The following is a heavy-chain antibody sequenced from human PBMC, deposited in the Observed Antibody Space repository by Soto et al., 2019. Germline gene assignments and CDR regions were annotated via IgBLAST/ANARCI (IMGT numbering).Heavy chain of an antibody. Sequence: ASVKVSCKASGYTFTSYYMHWVRQAPGQGLEWMGIINPSGGSTSYAQKFQGRVTMTRDTSTSTVYMELSSLRSEDTAVYYCAREPEQQLATNSWFDPWGQGTLVTVSS. CDR1: GYTFTSYY. CDR2: INPSGGST. J-gene: IGHJ5*02. D-gene: IGHD6-13*01. CDR3: AREPEQQLATNSWFDP. V-gene: IGHV1-46*01.